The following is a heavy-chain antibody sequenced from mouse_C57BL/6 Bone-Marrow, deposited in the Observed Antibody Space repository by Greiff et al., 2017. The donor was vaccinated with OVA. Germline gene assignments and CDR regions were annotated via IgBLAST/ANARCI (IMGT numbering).Heavy chain of an antibody. CDR1: GFTFNTYA. J-gene: IGHJ4*01. V-gene: IGHV10-3*01. Sequence: EVQGVESGGGLVQPKGSLKLSCAASGFTFNTYAMHWVRQAPGKGLEWVARIRSKSSNSATYYADSVKDRFTIYRDDSPSMLYLQKNNLKTEDTAMYYCVRDGGGRPGAMDYWGQGTSVTVSS. CDR3: VRDGGGRPGAMDY. CDR2: IRSKSSNSAT. D-gene: IGHD2-12*01.